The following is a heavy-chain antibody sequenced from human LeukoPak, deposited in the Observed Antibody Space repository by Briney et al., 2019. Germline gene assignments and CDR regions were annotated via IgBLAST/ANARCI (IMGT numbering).Heavy chain of an antibody. CDR3: ARLYCSSTSCYDGWFDP. CDR1: GGSISSYY. Sequence: SETLSLTCTVSGGSISSYYWSWIRQPAGKGLEWIGRIYTSGSTNYNPSLKSRVTMSVDTSKNQFSLKLSSVTAADTAVYYCARLYCSSTSCYDGWFDPWGQGTLVTVSS. V-gene: IGHV4-4*07. CDR2: IYTSGST. J-gene: IGHJ5*02. D-gene: IGHD2-2*01.